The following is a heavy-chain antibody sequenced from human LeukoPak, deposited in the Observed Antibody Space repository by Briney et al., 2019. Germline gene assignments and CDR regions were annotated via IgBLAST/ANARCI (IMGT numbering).Heavy chain of an antibody. CDR3: AKEGTAMVGSYFDY. CDR2: ISYDGGGK. V-gene: IGHV3-30*18. CDR1: GFTFSSYG. J-gene: IGHJ4*02. D-gene: IGHD5-18*01. Sequence: GGSLRLSCAASGFTFSSYGMHWVRQPPGKELEGVAVISYDGGGKFSADSVKGRFTISRDNSKNTLYLQMSSLRAEDTAVYYCAKEGTAMVGSYFDYWGQGALVTVSS.